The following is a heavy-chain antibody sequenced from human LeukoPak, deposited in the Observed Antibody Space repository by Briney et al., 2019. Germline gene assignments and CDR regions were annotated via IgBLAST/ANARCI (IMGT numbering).Heavy chain of an antibody. J-gene: IGHJ4*02. CDR1: GLSFSNYE. D-gene: IGHD5-12*01. CDR3: ASRQPYYGYDY. Sequence: GGSLRLSCVVSGLSFSNYEMNWVRQFPGKGLEWVSYISSDGNTIHYADSVKGRFTFSRDNAKRSVYLRMNGLRAEDTAVYYCASRQPYYGYDYWGRGTQVTVSS. V-gene: IGHV3-48*03. CDR2: ISSDGNTI.